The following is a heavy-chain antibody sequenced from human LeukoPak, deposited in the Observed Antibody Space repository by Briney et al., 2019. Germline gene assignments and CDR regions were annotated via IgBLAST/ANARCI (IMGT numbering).Heavy chain of an antibody. V-gene: IGHV1-2*02. CDR3: AKNRGGYSAGFWYFDL. Sequence: GASVKVSCKASGYTFTGYYMHWVRQAPGQGLEWMGWINPNSGGTNYAQKFQGRVTMTRDTSINTAYMELSRLRSDDTAVYFCAKNRGGYSAGFWYFDLWGRGTLVTVSS. CDR2: INPNSGGT. J-gene: IGHJ2*01. CDR1: GYTFTGYY. D-gene: IGHD5-18*01.